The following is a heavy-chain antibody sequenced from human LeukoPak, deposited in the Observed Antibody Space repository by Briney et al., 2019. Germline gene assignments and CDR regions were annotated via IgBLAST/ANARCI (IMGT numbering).Heavy chain of an antibody. CDR3: ARAGCSGGSCYSRYYYYYYMDV. V-gene: IGHV3-7*01. CDR1: GFTFSSYW. D-gene: IGHD2-15*01. CDR2: IKQDGSEK. J-gene: IGHJ6*03. Sequence: GGSLRLSCAASGFTFSSYWMSWVRQAPGKGLEGVANIKQDGSEKYYVDSVKGRFTISRDNAKNSLYLQMNSLRAEDTAVYYCARAGCSGGSCYSRYYYYYYMDVWGKGTTVTVSS.